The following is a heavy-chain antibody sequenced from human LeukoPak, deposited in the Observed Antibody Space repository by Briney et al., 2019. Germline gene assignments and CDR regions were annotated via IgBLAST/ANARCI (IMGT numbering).Heavy chain of an antibody. CDR3: ARFAYCGGHCWYYFDY. D-gene: IGHD2-21*02. Sequence: SETLSLTCTVSGGSISSYYWSWIRQPPGKGLEWIGYIYSSGSTNYNPSLKSRITISVDTSENQVSLKLSSVTAADTAVYYCARFAYCGGHCWYYFDYWGQGSLVTVSS. CDR2: IYSSGST. CDR1: GGSISSYY. J-gene: IGHJ4*02. V-gene: IGHV4-59*01.